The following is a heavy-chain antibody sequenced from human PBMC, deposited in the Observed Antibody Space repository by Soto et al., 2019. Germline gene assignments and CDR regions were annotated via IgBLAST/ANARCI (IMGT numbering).Heavy chain of an antibody. J-gene: IGHJ5*02. V-gene: IGHV3-30*18. D-gene: IGHD3-10*01. CDR2: ISYDGSNK. CDR3: AKDSRPQGSGSYHWFDP. CDR1: GFTFSSYG. Sequence: GGSLRLSCAASGFTFSSYGMHWVRQAPGKGLEWVAVISYDGSNKYYADSVKGRFTISRDNSKNTLYLQMNSLRAEDTAVYYCAKDSRPQGSGSYHWFDPWGQGTLVTVSS.